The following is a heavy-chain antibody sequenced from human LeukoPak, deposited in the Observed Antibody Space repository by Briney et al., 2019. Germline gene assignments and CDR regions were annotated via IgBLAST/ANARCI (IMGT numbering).Heavy chain of an antibody. Sequence: ASVKVSCKASGYTFTGYYMHWVRQAPGQGLEWMGRINPNSGGTNYAQKFQGRVTMTRDTSISTAYMELSRLRSDDTAVYYCARGLGYYENFDYWGQGTLVTVSS. D-gene: IGHD3-22*01. CDR3: ARGLGYYENFDY. V-gene: IGHV1-2*06. CDR2: INPNSGGT. J-gene: IGHJ4*02. CDR1: GYTFTGYY.